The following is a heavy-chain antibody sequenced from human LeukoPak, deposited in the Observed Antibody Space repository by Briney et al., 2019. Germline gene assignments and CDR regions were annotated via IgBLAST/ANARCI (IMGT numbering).Heavy chain of an antibody. Sequence: GGSLRLSCAASGFTFSSYNFHWLRQAPGKGLEWLTVISYDGSYTSYGASVKGRFTVSRDNSQNTLYLQMNGLRAEDTALYYCARDHSAMPSYWGQGTLVTVSS. CDR3: ARDHSAMPSY. J-gene: IGHJ4*02. D-gene: IGHD2-2*01. CDR1: GFTFSSYN. CDR2: ISYDGSYT. V-gene: IGHV3-30*03.